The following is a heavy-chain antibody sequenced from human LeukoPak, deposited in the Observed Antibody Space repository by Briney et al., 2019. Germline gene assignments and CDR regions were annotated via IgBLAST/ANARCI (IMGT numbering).Heavy chain of an antibody. CDR3: AKARPAMVGGYYFDY. V-gene: IGHV3-23*01. J-gene: IGHJ4*02. Sequence: PGGSLRLSCAASGFTFSSYAMSWVRQAPGKGLEWVSAISGSGGSTYYADSVRGRFTISRDNSKNTLYLQMNSLRAEDTAVYYCAKARPAMVGGYYFDYWGQGTLVTVSS. CDR2: ISGSGGST. CDR1: GFTFSSYA. D-gene: IGHD5-18*01.